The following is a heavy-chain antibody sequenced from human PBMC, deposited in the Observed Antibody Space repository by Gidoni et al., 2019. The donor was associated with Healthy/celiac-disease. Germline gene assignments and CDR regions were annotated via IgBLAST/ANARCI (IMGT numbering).Heavy chain of an antibody. V-gene: IGHV3-48*01. CDR3: ARDFGLYYSSSWFQPLDY. Sequence: EVQLVASGGGWVQPGGALRRSCAASGFTFSSYNMNWFRQAPGKGLEWVSYISSSSSTIYYADSVKGRFTISRDNAKNSLYLQMNSLRAEDTAVYYCARDFGLYYSSSWFQPLDYWGQGTLVTVSS. J-gene: IGHJ4*02. CDR1: GFTFSSYN. D-gene: IGHD6-13*01. CDR2: ISSSSSTI.